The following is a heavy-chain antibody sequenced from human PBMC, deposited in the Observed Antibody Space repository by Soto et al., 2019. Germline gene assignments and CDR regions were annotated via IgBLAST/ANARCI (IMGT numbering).Heavy chain of an antibody. CDR3: ARDLSSGVLRNWFDP. V-gene: IGHV3-23*01. CDR1: GFTFSSYA. CDR2: IAGSGIST. D-gene: IGHD2-8*02. J-gene: IGHJ5*02. Sequence: PGGSLRLSCAASGFTFSSYAMTWVRQAPGKGLEWVASIAGSGISTFDADAVKGRFTISRDNSRNTVYLQMSGLRADDTAVYYCARDLSSGVLRNWFDPWGQGTQVTVSS.